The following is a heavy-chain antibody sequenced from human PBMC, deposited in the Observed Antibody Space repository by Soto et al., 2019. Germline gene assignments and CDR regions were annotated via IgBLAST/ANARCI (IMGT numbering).Heavy chain of an antibody. D-gene: IGHD3-16*01. Sequence: ASVKVSCKASGYTFTGYYMHWVRQAPGQGLEWMGWINPNSGGTNYAQKFQGRVTMTRDTSISTAYMELSRLRSDDTAVYYCARDGVITLGYYYGMDVWGQGTTVTVSS. CDR2: INPNSGGT. V-gene: IGHV1-2*02. J-gene: IGHJ6*02. CDR3: ARDGVITLGYYYGMDV. CDR1: GYTFTGYY.